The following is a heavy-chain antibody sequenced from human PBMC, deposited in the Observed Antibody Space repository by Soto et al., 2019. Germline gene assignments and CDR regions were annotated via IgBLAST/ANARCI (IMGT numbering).Heavy chain of an antibody. CDR1: GFTFSSYW. CDR3: ARGGGPAYSSYYYYYYDMDV. D-gene: IGHD6-6*01. Sequence: EVQLVESGGGLVQPGGSLRLSCAASGFTFSSYWMSWVRQAPGKGLEWVANIKQDGSEKYYVDSVKGRFTISRDNAKNSLYLQMNSLRAEDTAVYYCARGGGPAYSSYYYYYYDMDVWGKGTTVTVSS. V-gene: IGHV3-7*01. J-gene: IGHJ6*03. CDR2: IKQDGSEK.